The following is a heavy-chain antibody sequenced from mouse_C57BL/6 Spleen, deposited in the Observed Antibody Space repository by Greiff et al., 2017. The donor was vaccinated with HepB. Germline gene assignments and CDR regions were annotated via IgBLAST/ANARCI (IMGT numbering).Heavy chain of an antibody. D-gene: IGHD1-1*01. J-gene: IGHJ3*01. V-gene: IGHV5-17*01. Sequence: EVQGVESGGGLVKPGGSLKLSCEASGFTFSDYGMHWVRQAPEKGLEWVAYISSGSSTIYYADTVKGRFTISRDNAKNTLFLQMTSLRSEDTAMYYCAREDYYGSSSWFAYWGQGTLVTVSA. CDR1: GFTFSDYG. CDR3: AREDYYGSSSWFAY. CDR2: ISSGSSTI.